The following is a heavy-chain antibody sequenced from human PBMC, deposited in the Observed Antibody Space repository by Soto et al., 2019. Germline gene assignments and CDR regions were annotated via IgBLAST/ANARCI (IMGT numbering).Heavy chain of an antibody. J-gene: IGHJ4*02. V-gene: IGHV3-23*01. CDR1: GFTLSTYA. Sequence: WESLPVSCASSGFTLSTYAMSWVRQAPGKGLEWVSSISASGDTTYYADSVNGRFTISIDNSKSTMYLQMNSLRGEDTAVYHCASRLVTLDYFDYWGQGILVTVSS. CDR3: ASRLVTLDYFDY. D-gene: IGHD4-4*01. CDR2: ISASGDTT.